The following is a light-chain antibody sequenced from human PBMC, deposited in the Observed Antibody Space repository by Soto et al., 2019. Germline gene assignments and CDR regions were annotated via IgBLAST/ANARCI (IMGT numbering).Light chain of an antibody. CDR1: SRNVGEYNY. CDR3: ASYAGSSTVV. CDR2: EVT. V-gene: IGLV2-8*01. Sequence: QSALTQPPSASGSPGQSVTISCTGTSRNVGEYNYVSWYQQHPAKAPKLVIYEVTKRPSGVPDRFSGSKSGNTASLTVSGLQAEDEADYYCASYAGSSTVVFGGGTKVTVL. J-gene: IGLJ2*01.